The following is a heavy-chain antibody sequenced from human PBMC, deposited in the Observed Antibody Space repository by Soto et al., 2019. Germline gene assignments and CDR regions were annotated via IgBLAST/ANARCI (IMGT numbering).Heavy chain of an antibody. Sequence: SETLSLTCAVYGGSFSGYYWSWIRQPPGKGLEWIGEINHSGSTNYNPSLKSRVTISVDTSKNQFSLKLGSVTAADTAVYYCARGRSLNDYIWGSYRYGTARPFDYWGQGTLVTVSS. J-gene: IGHJ4*02. D-gene: IGHD3-16*02. CDR3: ARGRSLNDYIWGSYRYGTARPFDY. CDR2: INHSGST. CDR1: GGSFSGYY. V-gene: IGHV4-34*01.